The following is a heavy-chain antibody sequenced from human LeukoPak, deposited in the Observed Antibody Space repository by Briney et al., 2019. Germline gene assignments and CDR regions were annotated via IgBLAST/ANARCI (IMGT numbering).Heavy chain of an antibody. J-gene: IGHJ4*02. CDR2: ISGSGGST. CDR3: AKVRGSVDY. D-gene: IGHD6-19*01. Sequence: GGSLRLSCTASGFTFSSYAMNWVRQAPGKGLEWVSGISGSGGSTNYADSVKGRFTISRDNSRNTLYLQMNSLRAEDAAVYYCAKVRGSVDYWGQGTLVTVSS. CDR1: GFTFSSYA. V-gene: IGHV3-23*01.